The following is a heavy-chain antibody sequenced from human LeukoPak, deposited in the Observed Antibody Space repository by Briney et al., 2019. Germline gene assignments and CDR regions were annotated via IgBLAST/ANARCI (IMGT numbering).Heavy chain of an antibody. CDR3: ASALGYSYGSNYMDV. Sequence: GASVKVAFKASGYTFTSYDINWVRQATGQGLEWMGWMNPNSGNTGYAQKFQGRVTMTRNTSISTAYMELSSLRSEDTAVYYCASALGYSYGSNYMDVWGKGTTVTVSS. V-gene: IGHV1-8*01. CDR2: MNPNSGNT. J-gene: IGHJ6*03. CDR1: GYTFTSYD. D-gene: IGHD5-18*01.